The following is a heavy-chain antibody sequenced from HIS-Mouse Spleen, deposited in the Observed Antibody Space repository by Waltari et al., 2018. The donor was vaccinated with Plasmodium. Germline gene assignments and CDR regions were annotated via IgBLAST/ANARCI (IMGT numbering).Heavy chain of an antibody. V-gene: IGHV3-21*01. CDR3: ARDRSAAALLGY. CDR1: GFTLSSYS. CDR2: ISSSSSYI. Sequence: EVQLVESGGGLVKPGGSLRLSCAASGFTLSSYSMNWVRQAPGEGLEWVSSISSSSSYIYYADSVKGRFTISRDNAKNSLYLQMNSLRAEDTAVYYCARDRSAAALLGYWGQGTLVTVSS. J-gene: IGHJ4*02. D-gene: IGHD6-13*01.